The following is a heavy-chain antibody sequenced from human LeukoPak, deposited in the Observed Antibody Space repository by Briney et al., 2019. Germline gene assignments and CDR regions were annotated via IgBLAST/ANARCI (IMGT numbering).Heavy chain of an antibody. CDR3: ATTLPTPYHESSGY. CDR1: GFTFSSYS. CDR2: ISSSTSYI. J-gene: IGHJ4*02. D-gene: IGHD3-22*01. V-gene: IGHV3-21*01. Sequence: GGSLRLSCAASGFTFSSYSMNWVRQAPGKGLEWVSYISSSTSYIYYADSVKGRFTISRENAKNALYLQLNSLRAEDTAVYYCATTLPTPYHESSGYWGQGTLVTVSS.